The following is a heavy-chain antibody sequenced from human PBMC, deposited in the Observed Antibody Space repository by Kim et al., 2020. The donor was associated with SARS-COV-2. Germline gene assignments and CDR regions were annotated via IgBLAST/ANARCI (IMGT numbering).Heavy chain of an antibody. D-gene: IGHD3-3*01. V-gene: IGHV1-69*01. J-gene: IGHJ4*02. CDR3: ARGAIFGVDYDY. Sequence: NYAQKFQGRVTITADESTSTAYMELSSLRSEDTAVYYCARGAIFGVDYDYWGQGTLVTVSS.